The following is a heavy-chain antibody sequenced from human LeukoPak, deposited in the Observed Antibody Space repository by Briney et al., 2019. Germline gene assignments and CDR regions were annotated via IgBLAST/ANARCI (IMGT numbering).Heavy chain of an antibody. V-gene: IGHV1-3*03. CDR2: INAGNGNT. CDR1: GYTFTSYA. Sequence: ASVKVSCKASGYTFTSYAMHWVRQAPGQRLEWMGWINAGNGNTKYSQEFQGRVTITRDTSASTAYMELSSLRSEDMAVYYCAREESGSYYDPGALDYWGQGTLVTVSS. CDR3: AREESGSYYDPGALDY. J-gene: IGHJ4*02. D-gene: IGHD1-26*01.